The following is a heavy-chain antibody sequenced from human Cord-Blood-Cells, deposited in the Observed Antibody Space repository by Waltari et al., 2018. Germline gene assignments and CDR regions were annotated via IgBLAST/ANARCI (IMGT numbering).Heavy chain of an antibody. Sequence: QLQLQESGPGLVKPSETLSLTCTVSGGSLSSSSYYWGWIRPPPGKGLGWIGSIYYRGSTYYTPSLKSRVTISVDTSKNQFSLKLSSVTAADTAVYYCASVRFLEWLLYYWGQGTLVTVSS. D-gene: IGHD3-3*01. J-gene: IGHJ4*02. V-gene: IGHV4-39*01. CDR2: IYYRGST. CDR3: ASVRFLEWLLYY. CDR1: GGSLSSSSYY.